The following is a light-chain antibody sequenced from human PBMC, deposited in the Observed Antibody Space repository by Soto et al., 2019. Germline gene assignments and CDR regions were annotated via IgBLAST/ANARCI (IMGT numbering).Light chain of an antibody. Sequence: QSVLTQPASGSGSPGQSITISCTGTSSDVAAYNFVSWYQQHPGEVPKLMIYEVIKRPSGISDRFSGSKSGNTASLTISGLQAEDEADYYCSAYTHSNTVIFGGGTKLTVL. V-gene: IGLV2-14*03. CDR3: SAYTHSNTVI. CDR1: SSDVAAYNF. CDR2: EVI. J-gene: IGLJ2*01.